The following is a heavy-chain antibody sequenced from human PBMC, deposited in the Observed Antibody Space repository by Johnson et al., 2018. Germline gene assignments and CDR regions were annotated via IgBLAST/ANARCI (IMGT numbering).Heavy chain of an antibody. V-gene: IGHV3-23*04. CDR3: AKRMSPTTLRWEAFDI. CDR1: GFTFSSYA. J-gene: IGHJ3*02. CDR2: ISAPGTTT. Sequence: VQLVESGGGLVQXGGSXRLXCAASGFTFSSYAMNWVRQAPGKGLEWVSTISAPGTTTYHAASVKGRFPISRDNSKNTLYLQMNSLRADDTAIYYCAKRMSPTTLRWEAFDIWGQVTMVTVSS. D-gene: IGHD4-11*01.